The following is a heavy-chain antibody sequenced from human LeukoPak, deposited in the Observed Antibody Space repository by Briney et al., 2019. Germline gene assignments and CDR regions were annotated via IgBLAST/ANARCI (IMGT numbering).Heavy chain of an antibody. CDR2: ISSSSSYI. D-gene: IGHD6-19*01. Sequence: PGGSLRLSCAASGFTFSSYSMNWVRQAPGKGLEWVSSISSSSSYIYYADSVKGRFTISRDNAKNSLYLQMNSLRAEDTAVYYCAREIAVAGTSIWLDPWGQGTLVTVSS. J-gene: IGHJ5*02. V-gene: IGHV3-21*01. CDR1: GFTFSSYS. CDR3: AREIAVAGTSIWLDP.